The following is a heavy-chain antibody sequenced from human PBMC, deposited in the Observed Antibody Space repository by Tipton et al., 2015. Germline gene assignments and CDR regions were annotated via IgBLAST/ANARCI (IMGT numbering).Heavy chain of an antibody. D-gene: IGHD3-22*01. CDR3: ARDRHDSSGYYYYFDY. V-gene: IGHV3-23*01. CDR1: GFIFSDYA. J-gene: IGHJ4*02. Sequence: SLRLSCVASGFIFSDYAMSWVRQAPGKGLEWVSVISGGGGSTYDAESVEGRFTISRDNSKNTLSLQMNSLRAEDTAVYYCARDRHDSSGYYYYFDYWDQGTLVTVSS. CDR2: ISGGGGST.